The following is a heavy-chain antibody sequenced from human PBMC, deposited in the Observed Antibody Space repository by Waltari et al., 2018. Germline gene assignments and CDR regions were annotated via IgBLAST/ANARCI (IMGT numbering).Heavy chain of an antibody. CDR2: IGSAGDT. V-gene: IGHV3-13*01. CDR3: ARGRKLYSSSSLRYYYGMDV. D-gene: IGHD6-6*01. CDR1: GFTFSSYD. J-gene: IGHJ6*02. Sequence: EVQLVESGGGLVQPGGSLRLSCAASGFTFSSYDMHWVRQATGKGLEWVSAIGSAGDTYYAGSVKGRFTISREKAKNSLYLQMDSLRAGDTAVYYCARGRKLYSSSSLRYYYGMDVWGQGTTVTVSS.